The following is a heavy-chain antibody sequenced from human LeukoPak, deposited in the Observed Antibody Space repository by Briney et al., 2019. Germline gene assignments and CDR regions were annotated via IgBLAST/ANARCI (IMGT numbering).Heavy chain of an antibody. D-gene: IGHD4-17*01. J-gene: IGHJ5*02. CDR3: ARGCHRRYGDTQNWFDP. Sequence: GASVKVSCKASGYIFTNYYMSWVRQAPGQGLEWMGLINPSGGSTRYAQKFQDRVTMTRDTSTSTVYMELSSLRSEDTAVYYCARGCHRRYGDTQNWFDPWGQGTLVTVSS. CDR2: INPSGGST. V-gene: IGHV1-46*01. CDR1: GYIFTNYY.